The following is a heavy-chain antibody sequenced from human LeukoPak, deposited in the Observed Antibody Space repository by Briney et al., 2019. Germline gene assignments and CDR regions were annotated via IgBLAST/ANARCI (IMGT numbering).Heavy chain of an antibody. Sequence: GGSLRLSYAASGFTFSSYAMSWVRQAPGKGLEWVSAISGSGGSTYYADSVKGRFTISRDNSKNTLYLQMNSLRAEDTAVYYCAKDSVLRYFDWLSFIDYWGQGTLVTVSS. CDR2: ISGSGGST. J-gene: IGHJ4*02. D-gene: IGHD3-9*01. CDR1: GFTFSSYA. V-gene: IGHV3-23*01. CDR3: AKDSVLRYFDWLSFIDY.